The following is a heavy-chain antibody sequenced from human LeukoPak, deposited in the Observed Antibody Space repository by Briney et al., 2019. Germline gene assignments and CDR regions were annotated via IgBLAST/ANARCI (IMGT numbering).Heavy chain of an antibody. CDR3: ARAGIYDSSGYSYRFFDY. CDR2: IYYSGST. Sequence: SETLSLTCTVSGGSISSGGYYWSWIRQHPGKGLEWIGYIYYSGSTYYNPSLKSRVTISVDTSKNQFSLRLSSVTAADTAVYYCARAGIYDSSGYSYRFFDYWGQGTLVTVSS. D-gene: IGHD3-22*01. CDR1: GGSISSGGYY. J-gene: IGHJ4*02. V-gene: IGHV4-31*03.